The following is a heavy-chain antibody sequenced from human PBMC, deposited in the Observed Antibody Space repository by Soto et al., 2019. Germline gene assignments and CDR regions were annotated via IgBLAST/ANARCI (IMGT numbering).Heavy chain of an antibody. CDR1: GFTFSRYS. J-gene: IGHJ6*02. D-gene: IGHD5-18*01. Sequence: EVQLVESGGGLVQPGGSLRLSCAASGFTFSRYSMNWVRQAPGKGMAWVSYISSSSSTIYYADSVKGRFTISRDNAKNSLYLQMNSLGDEDTAVYYCARDEGYSYGSVQTYGMDVWGQGTTVTVSS. V-gene: IGHV3-48*02. CDR3: ARDEGYSYGSVQTYGMDV. CDR2: ISSSSSTI.